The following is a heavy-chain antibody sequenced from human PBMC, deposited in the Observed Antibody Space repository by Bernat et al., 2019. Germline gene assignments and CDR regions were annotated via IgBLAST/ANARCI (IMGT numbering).Heavy chain of an antibody. V-gene: IGHV3-30*09. Sequence: QVQLVESGGGVVQPGRSLRLSCQASGLAFSAHVMHWVRRAPGKGLDWVTTILNDGTNTFYADSVKGRFAISRDNSKNTVYLQMNSLRLEDTAVYYCASRPSNTHYGPFDFWGQGTLVTVSS. CDR3: ASRPSNTHYGPFDF. CDR1: GLAFSAHV. CDR2: ILNDGTNT. J-gene: IGHJ4*02. D-gene: IGHD3-16*01.